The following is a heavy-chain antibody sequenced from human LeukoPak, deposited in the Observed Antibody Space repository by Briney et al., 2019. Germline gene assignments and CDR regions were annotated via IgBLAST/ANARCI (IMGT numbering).Heavy chain of an antibody. CDR1: GYTFTSNY. D-gene: IGHD3-22*01. CDR3: ARVGHYYDSSGYYPDAFDI. Sequence: ASVKVSCKAFGYTFTSNYMHWVRQAPGQGLEWMGWISAYNGNTNYAQKLQGRVTMTTDTSTSTAYMELRSLRSDDTAVYYCARVGHYYDSSGYYPDAFDIWGQGTMVTVSS. CDR2: ISAYNGNT. J-gene: IGHJ3*02. V-gene: IGHV1-18*04.